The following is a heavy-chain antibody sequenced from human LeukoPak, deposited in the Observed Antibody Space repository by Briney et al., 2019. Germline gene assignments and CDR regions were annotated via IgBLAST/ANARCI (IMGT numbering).Heavy chain of an antibody. CDR3: VRGGYGSIDY. CDR1: GLTFSSLW. D-gene: IGHD4-17*01. J-gene: IGHJ4*02. Sequence: GGSLRLCCAASGLTFSSLWMHWVRQAPGKGLVWISYINSDGSGTRYADSVKGRFTISRDDAKNALYLQMNSLRAEDTAVYYCVRGGYGSIDYWGQGTLVTVSS. V-gene: IGHV3-74*01. CDR2: INSDGSGT.